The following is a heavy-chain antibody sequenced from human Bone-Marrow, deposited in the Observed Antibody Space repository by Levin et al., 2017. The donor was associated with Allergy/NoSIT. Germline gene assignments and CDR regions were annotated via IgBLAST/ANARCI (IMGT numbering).Heavy chain of an antibody. J-gene: IGHJ6*03. D-gene: IGHD6-19*01. CDR1: GYSFTSYW. CDR2: IDPSDSYT. CDR3: ARLEYSSSSYYYHYMDV. V-gene: IGHV5-10-1*01. Sequence: GGSLRLSCKGSGYSFTSYWISWVRQMPGKGLEWMGRIDPSDSYTNYSPSFQGHVTISADKSISTAYLQWSSLKASDTAMYYCARLEYSSSSYYYHYMDVWGKGTTVTVSS.